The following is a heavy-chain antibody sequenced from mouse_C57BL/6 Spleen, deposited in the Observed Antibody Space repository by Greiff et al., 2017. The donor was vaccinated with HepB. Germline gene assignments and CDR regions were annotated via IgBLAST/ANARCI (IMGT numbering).Heavy chain of an antibody. CDR2: IYPRSGNT. CDR3: ARWTTVVATRYFDV. V-gene: IGHV1-81*01. CDR1: GYTFTSYG. J-gene: IGHJ1*03. D-gene: IGHD1-1*01. Sequence: QVQLQQSGAELARPGASVKLSCKASGYTFTSYGISWVKQRTGQGLEWIGEIYPRSGNTYYNEKFKGKATLTADKSSSTAYMELRSLTSEDSAVYFCARWTTVVATRYFDVWGTGTTVTVSS.